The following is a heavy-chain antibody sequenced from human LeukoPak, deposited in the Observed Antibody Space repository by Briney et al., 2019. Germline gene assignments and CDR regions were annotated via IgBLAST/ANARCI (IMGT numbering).Heavy chain of an antibody. CDR1: RFTFSNYA. Sequence: PGGSLRLSCAASRFTFSNYAMNWVRQAPGRGLEWVSAISGSGGSTYYADSVKGRFTISRDNSKNTLYLQMNSLRAEDTAVYYCAKDLAGSGSYSFDYWGQGTLVTVSS. D-gene: IGHD1-26*01. CDR2: ISGSGGST. V-gene: IGHV3-23*01. J-gene: IGHJ4*02. CDR3: AKDLAGSGSYSFDY.